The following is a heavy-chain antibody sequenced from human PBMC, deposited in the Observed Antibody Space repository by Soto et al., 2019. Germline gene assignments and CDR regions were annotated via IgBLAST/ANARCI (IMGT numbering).Heavy chain of an antibody. CDR3: ARGSRRTFDY. V-gene: IGHV3-21*01. Sequence: EVQLVESGGGLVKPGGSLRLSCAASGFTFSDFTMNWVRQAPGKGLQWVSSICSGGSFISYADSVRGRFTISRDNAKNSLYLQVDSLRAEDTAVFFCARGSRRTFDYWGQGTLVTVSS. J-gene: IGHJ4*02. CDR1: GFTFSDFT. CDR2: ICSGGSFI. D-gene: IGHD6-13*01.